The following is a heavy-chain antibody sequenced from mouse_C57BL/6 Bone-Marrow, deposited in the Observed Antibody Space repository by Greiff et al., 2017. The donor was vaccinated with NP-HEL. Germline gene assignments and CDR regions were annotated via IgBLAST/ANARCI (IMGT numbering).Heavy chain of an antibody. CDR3: AREGAYDAMDY. V-gene: IGHV1-69*01. CDR2: IDPSDSYT. Sequence: QVQLQQPGAELVMPGASVKLSCKASGYTFTSYWMHWVKQRPGQGLEWIGEIDPSDSYTNYNQKFKGKSTLTVDKSSSTAYMQLSSLTSEDSAVYYCAREGAYDAMDYGGQGTSVTVSA. CDR1: GYTFTSYW. J-gene: IGHJ4*01.